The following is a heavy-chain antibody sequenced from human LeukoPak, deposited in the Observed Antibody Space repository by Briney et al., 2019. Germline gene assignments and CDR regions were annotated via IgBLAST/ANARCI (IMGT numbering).Heavy chain of an antibody. Sequence: GGSLRLSCAASGFNFSSYWMHWVRQAPGKGLVWISRINYDGTTTSYADSVKGRFTISRDNAKNSLYLQMNSLRAEDTAVYYCARVYQQLRLFDYWGQGTLVTVSS. V-gene: IGHV3-74*01. CDR1: GFNFSSYW. CDR3: ARVYQQLRLFDY. D-gene: IGHD6-13*01. CDR2: INYDGTTT. J-gene: IGHJ4*02.